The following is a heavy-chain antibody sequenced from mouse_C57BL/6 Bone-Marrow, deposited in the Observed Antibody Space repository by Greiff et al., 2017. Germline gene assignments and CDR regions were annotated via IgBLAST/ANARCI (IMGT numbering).Heavy chain of an antibody. CDR1: GFSFNTYA. Sequence: EAGGGLVQPKGSLKLSCAASGFSFNTYAMNWVRQAPGKGLEWVARIRSKSNNYATYYADSVKDSFTISRDDSESMLYLQMNNLKTEDTAMYYCVRHSWFAYWGQGTLVTVSA. CDR2: IRSKSNNYAT. J-gene: IGHJ3*01. V-gene: IGHV10-1*01. CDR3: VRHSWFAY.